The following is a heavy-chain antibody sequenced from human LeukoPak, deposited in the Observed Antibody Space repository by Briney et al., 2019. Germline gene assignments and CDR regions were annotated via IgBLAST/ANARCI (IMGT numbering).Heavy chain of an antibody. CDR1: GFTFSSYG. CDR2: IRTDGGST. CDR3: ATDRAWGGFDN. V-gene: IGHV3-74*01. J-gene: IGHJ4*02. Sequence: GGSLRLSCAASGFTFSSYGMHWVRQAPGKGLVWVSRIRTDGGSTYYADSVKGRFTVSRDNAKNTLDLQMNSLRVEDTAVYYCATDRAWGGFDNWGQGTLVTVSS. D-gene: IGHD3-16*01.